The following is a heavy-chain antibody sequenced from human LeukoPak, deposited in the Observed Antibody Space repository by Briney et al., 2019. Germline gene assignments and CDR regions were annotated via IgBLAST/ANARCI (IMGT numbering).Heavy chain of an antibody. CDR3: ATTSYYYGSGPRALDY. CDR1: GYTFTSYY. V-gene: IGHV1-46*01. Sequence: ASVKVSCKASGYTFTSYYMHWVRQAHGQGLEWMGIINPSGGSTSYAKKFQGRVTMTRDTSTSTVYMELSSLRSEDTAVYYCATTSYYYGSGPRALDYWGQGTLVTVSS. D-gene: IGHD3-10*01. CDR2: INPSGGST. J-gene: IGHJ4*02.